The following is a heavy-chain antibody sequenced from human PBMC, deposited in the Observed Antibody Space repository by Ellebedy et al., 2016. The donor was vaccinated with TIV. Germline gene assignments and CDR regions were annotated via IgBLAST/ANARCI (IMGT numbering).Heavy chain of an antibody. CDR3: ARDPVGVGPAFDI. J-gene: IGHJ3*02. V-gene: IGHV3-23*01. CDR1: GFTFRNYA. CDR2: VVGSSGST. D-gene: IGHD4-23*01. Sequence: PGGSLRLSCVASGFTFRNYAMNWVRQAPGKGLEWVSTVVGSSGSTYYADSVKGRFTISRDNSKNTLYLQMNSLRAEDTAVYYCARDPVGVGPAFDIWGQGTMVTVSS.